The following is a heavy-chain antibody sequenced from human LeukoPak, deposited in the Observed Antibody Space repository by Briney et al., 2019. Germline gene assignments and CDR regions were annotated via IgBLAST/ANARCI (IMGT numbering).Heavy chain of an antibody. CDR1: GFTFGDYV. CDR3: AKPTNHCSGGSCYSGAFDI. J-gene: IGHJ3*02. Sequence: GGSLRLSCTASGFTFGDYVMSWVRQAPGKGLEWVGFIRSKAYGGTTKNAASVKGRFTISRDDSRSIAYLQMNSLKTEDTAVYYCAKPTNHCSGGSCYSGAFDIWGQGTMVTVSS. CDR2: IRSKAYGGTT. D-gene: IGHD2-15*01. V-gene: IGHV3-49*04.